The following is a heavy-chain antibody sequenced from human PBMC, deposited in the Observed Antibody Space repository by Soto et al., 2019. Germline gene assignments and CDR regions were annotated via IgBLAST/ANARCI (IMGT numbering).Heavy chain of an antibody. J-gene: IGHJ4*01. CDR2: INPSGGST. V-gene: IGHV1-46*01. CDR1: GYTFTSYY. D-gene: IGHD5-12*01. Sequence: ASVKVSCKASGYTFTSYYMHWVRQAPGQGLEWMGIINPSGGSTSYAQKFQGRVTMTRETSTSTVYMELSSLRSEVTAVYSCSRFINSGYDSSFDYWGQGTLVTVSS. CDR3: SRFINSGYDSSFDY.